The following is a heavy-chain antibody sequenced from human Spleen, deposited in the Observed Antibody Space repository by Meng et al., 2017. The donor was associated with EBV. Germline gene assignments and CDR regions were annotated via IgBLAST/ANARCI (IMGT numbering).Heavy chain of an antibody. CDR1: GGASSGSD. J-gene: IGHJ4*01. CDR3: ATWNNNGWYYGY. Sequence: QVPLPAWGAGLWTPSQTLSLTGAVYGGASSGSDWSWIRQPPGKGLEWIGEINLGGNTNYNPSLKSRVSISVDTSKNHFSLKVDSVTAADTAVYYCATWNNNGWYYGYWGQGTLVTVSS. V-gene: IGHV4-34*01. CDR2: INLGGNT. D-gene: IGHD6-19*01.